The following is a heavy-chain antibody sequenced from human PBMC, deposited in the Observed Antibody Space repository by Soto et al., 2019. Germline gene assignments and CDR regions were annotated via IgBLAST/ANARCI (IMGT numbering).Heavy chain of an antibody. Sequence: QVQLQESGPGLVKPSETVSLSCTVSGASTSSSSYYWGWVRQPPGKGLEWLGAIYYSGNTYYNPPLRSRVTISIDTSKNQFSLKLNSVTAADTAVYYCARQTGGFGYGFDYWGQGTLVTVSS. D-gene: IGHD3-16*01. CDR1: GASTSSSSYY. CDR2: IYYSGNT. J-gene: IGHJ4*02. CDR3: ARQTGGFGYGFDY. V-gene: IGHV4-39*01.